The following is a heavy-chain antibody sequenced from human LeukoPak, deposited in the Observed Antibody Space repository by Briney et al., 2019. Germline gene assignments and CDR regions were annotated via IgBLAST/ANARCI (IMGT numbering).Heavy chain of an antibody. CDR1: GYTFTGYY. CDR3: ARDSGPGRENAFDI. J-gene: IGHJ3*02. CDR2: INPNSGGT. V-gene: IGHV1-2*02. Sequence: ASVKVSCKASGYTFTGYYMHWVRQAPGQGLEWMGWINPNSGGTNYAQKFQGRVTMTRDTSISTAYMELSRLRSDDTAVYYCARDSGPGRENAFDIWGQGTMVTVSS. D-gene: IGHD3-10*01.